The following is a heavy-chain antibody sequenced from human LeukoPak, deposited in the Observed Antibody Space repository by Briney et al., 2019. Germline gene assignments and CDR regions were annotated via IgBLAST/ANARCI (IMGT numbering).Heavy chain of an antibody. CDR1: GFTFSSFT. D-gene: IGHD2-2*01. CDR2: ISGNSLST. Sequence: GGSLRLSCVASGFTFSSFTMTWVRQAPGKGLEWVSSISGNSLSTFYVDSVKGRFTISRDNAKNSLSLQMNSLSAEDTALYYCAKDVSDIVVVPAANGFDYWGQGTLVTVSS. V-gene: IGHV3-21*06. J-gene: IGHJ4*02. CDR3: AKDVSDIVVVPAANGFDY.